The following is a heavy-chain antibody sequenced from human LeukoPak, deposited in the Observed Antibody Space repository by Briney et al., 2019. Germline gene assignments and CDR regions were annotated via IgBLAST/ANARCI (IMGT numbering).Heavy chain of an antibody. D-gene: IGHD6-13*01. Sequence: ASVKVSCKASGYTFTSYGISWVRQAPGQGLEWMGWISAYNGNTNYAQKLQGRVTVTTDTSTSTAYMELRSLRSDDTAVYYCARFLRQQLVAISYYYYYYYMDVWGKGTTVTISS. J-gene: IGHJ6*03. CDR3: ARFLRQQLVAISYYYYYYYMDV. CDR2: ISAYNGNT. CDR1: GYTFTSYG. V-gene: IGHV1-18*01.